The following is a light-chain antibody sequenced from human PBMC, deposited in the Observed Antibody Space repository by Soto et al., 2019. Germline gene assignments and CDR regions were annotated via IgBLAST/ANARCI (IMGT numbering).Light chain of an antibody. CDR2: EVS. CDR1: SSDVGSYNR. V-gene: IGLV2-18*02. J-gene: IGLJ1*01. CDR3: SSYTSRSTYV. Sequence: QSVLTQPPSVSGSPGQSVTISCTGTSSDVGSYNRVSWYQQPPGTAPKLMIYEVSDRPSGVPDRFSGSKSGNTASLTISGLQAQAEADYYCSSYTSRSTYVFGTGTSVTVL.